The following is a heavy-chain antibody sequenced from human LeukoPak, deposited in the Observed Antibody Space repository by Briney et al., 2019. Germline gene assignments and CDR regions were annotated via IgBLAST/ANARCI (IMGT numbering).Heavy chain of an antibody. CDR2: ITTYNGDK. CDR1: GYTLSGYG. D-gene: IGHD2-8*01. J-gene: IGHJ4*02. Sequence: GASVKVSCKASGYTLSGYGITWGRQAPGQGLEWVGWITTYNGDKKYSEKFQGRVTMTTDTSTSTYYMELRSLRSDDTAIYYCARDCSNGVCYPRDYWGQGTLVTVST. CDR3: ARDCSNGVCYPRDY. V-gene: IGHV1-18*01.